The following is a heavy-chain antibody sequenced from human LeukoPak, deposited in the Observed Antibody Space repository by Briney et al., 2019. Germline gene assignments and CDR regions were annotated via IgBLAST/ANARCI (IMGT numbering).Heavy chain of an antibody. CDR1: GFMFRSYG. CDR2: LWYDGSYE. V-gene: IGHV3-33*01. Sequence: GGSLRLSCVASGFMFRSYGMHWVRQAPGKGLEWVAVLWYDGSYEYYADSVKGRFTISRDNSNNTLFLQMNSLRVEDTAVYYCATDSGYSRKARFDPWGQGTLVTVSS. J-gene: IGHJ5*02. D-gene: IGHD6-13*01. CDR3: ATDSGYSRKARFDP.